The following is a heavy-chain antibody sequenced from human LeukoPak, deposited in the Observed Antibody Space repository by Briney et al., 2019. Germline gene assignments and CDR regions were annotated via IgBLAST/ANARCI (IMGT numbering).Heavy chain of an antibody. CDR3: ARVSVYGPYGGRVAALNY. Sequence: GASVKVSCKASGYTFTDYYLHWVRQAAGQGREWRGWINPTSGGTDYAENFQGRVTMTRDTSISTAYMELSSLRSDDTAIYFCARVSVYGPYGGRVAALNYWGQGTLVTVCS. J-gene: IGHJ4*02. CDR2: INPTSGGT. D-gene: IGHD3-3*01. V-gene: IGHV1-2*02. CDR1: GYTFTDYY.